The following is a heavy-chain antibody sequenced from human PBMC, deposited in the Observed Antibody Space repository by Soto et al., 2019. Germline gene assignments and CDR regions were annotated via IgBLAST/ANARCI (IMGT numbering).Heavy chain of an antibody. Sequence: SETLSLTCTVSGGSISSYYWSWIRQPPGKGLEWIGYIYYSGSTNYNPSLKSRVTISVDTSKNQFSLKLSSVTAADTAVYYCARADNWNPAGRVAFDYWGQGTLVTVSS. D-gene: IGHD1-1*01. CDR1: GGSISSYY. CDR2: IYYSGST. V-gene: IGHV4-59*01. J-gene: IGHJ4*02. CDR3: ARADNWNPAGRVAFDY.